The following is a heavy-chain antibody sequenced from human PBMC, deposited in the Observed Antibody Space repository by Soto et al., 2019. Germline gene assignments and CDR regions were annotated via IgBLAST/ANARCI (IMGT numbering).Heavy chain of an antibody. CDR3: ARTPMVRGVIHFDF. D-gene: IGHD3-10*01. V-gene: IGHV5-51*03. Sequence: EVQLVQSGAEVKKPEESLKISCKGSGYSFTSYWIAWVRQMPGKGLEWMGIIFPGDSDTRYSPSFQGQGTISADKSISTAYLQWSSLKASDTAMYYCARTPMVRGVIHFDFWGQGTLVTVSS. CDR2: IFPGDSDT. CDR1: GYSFTSYW. J-gene: IGHJ4*02.